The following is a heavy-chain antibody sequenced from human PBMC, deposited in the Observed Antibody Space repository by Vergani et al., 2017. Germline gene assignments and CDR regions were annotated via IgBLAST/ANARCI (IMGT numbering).Heavy chain of an antibody. CDR2: IIPIFGTA. V-gene: IGHV1-69*01. CDR3: ARVNCSSTSCYGPLAY. CDR1: GYTFTGYY. Sequence: QVQLVQSGAEVKKPGASVKVSCKASGYTFTGYYMHWVRQAPGQGLEWMGWIIPIFGTATYAQRFQSRVTITADESTSTAYMELSSLRSEDTAMYYCARVNCSSTSCYGPLAYWGQGTLVTVSS. J-gene: IGHJ4*02. D-gene: IGHD2-2*01.